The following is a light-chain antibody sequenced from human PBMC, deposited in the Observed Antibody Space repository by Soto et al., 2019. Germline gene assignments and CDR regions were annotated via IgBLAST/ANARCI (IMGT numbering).Light chain of an antibody. V-gene: IGLV2-8*01. CDR1: SSDVGAYDY. CDR3: SSFAATNIFAVL. Sequence: QSVLTQPPSASGSPGQSVTISCAGTSSDVGAYDYVSWYQQRPGKAPKLIIYEVTKRPSGVPDRFSGSKSGNTASLTVSGLQPDDEADYYCSSFAATNIFAVLFGGGTQLTVL. J-gene: IGLJ2*01. CDR2: EVT.